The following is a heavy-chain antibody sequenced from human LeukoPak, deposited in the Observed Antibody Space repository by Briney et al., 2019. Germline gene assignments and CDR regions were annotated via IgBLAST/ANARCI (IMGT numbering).Heavy chain of an antibody. CDR3: ARANYYDSSGYYY. J-gene: IGHJ4*02. CDR2: ISYSGST. Sequence: TTSETLSLTCTVSGGSISSSYWSWIRQPPGKGLEWIGYISYSGSTNYNPSLKSRVTISVDMSKNQFSLKLSSVTAADTAVYYCARANYYDSSGYYYWGQGTLVTVSS. CDR1: GGSISSSY. V-gene: IGHV4-59*01. D-gene: IGHD3-22*01.